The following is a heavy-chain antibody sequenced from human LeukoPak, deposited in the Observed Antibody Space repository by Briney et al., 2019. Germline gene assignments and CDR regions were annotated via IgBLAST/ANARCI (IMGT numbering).Heavy chain of an antibody. CDR2: ISSSSSYI. Sequence: AGPLRLACAVSTFTFSSYSMNWDRQAPGKWLEWASSISSSSSYIYYADSVKGRFTISRDNAKNSLYLQMNSLRAEDTAVYYCARDSNSAHWGQGTLVTVSS. J-gene: IGHJ4*02. D-gene: IGHD1-7*01. CDR3: ARDSNSAH. V-gene: IGHV3-21*01. CDR1: TFTFSSYS.